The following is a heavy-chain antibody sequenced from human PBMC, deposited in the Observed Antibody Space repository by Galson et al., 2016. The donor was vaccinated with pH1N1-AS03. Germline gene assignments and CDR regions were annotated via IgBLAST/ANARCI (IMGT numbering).Heavy chain of an antibody. D-gene: IGHD3-10*01. CDR3: ATCGWGIRGGFDY. CDR1: GYTFTRYY. J-gene: IGHJ4*02. Sequence: SVKVSCKASGYTFTRYYMHWMRQAPGQGPEWMGVIDPSIGSTTYAQKFQGRVTMTRDTATTTAYMELTSLRSDDTAVYYCATCGWGIRGGFDYWGQGVLITVSS. CDR2: IDPSIGST. V-gene: IGHV1-46*01.